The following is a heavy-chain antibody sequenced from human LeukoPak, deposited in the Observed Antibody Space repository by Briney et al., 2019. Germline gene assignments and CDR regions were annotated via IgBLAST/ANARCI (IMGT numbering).Heavy chain of an antibody. CDR3: ARVGTTGTQGPLYYFDY. CDR2: INPNSGGT. CDR1: GYTFTDYY. Sequence: ASVKVSCKASGYTFTDYYMHWVRQAPGQGLEWMGWINPNSGGTNYAQKFQGRVTMTRDTSISTAYMELSRLRSDDTAVYYCARVGTTGTQGPLYYFDYWGQGTLVTVSS. J-gene: IGHJ4*02. D-gene: IGHD1-1*01. V-gene: IGHV1-2*02.